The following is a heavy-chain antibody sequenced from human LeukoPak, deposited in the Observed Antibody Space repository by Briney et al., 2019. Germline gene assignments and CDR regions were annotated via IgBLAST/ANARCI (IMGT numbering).Heavy chain of an antibody. D-gene: IGHD1-14*01. CDR3: ARGEPPSYYYMDV. Sequence: ASVKVSCKTSGFTFNAYGITWVRQAPGQGLEWMGWISAYNGNTNYAQKLQDRVTMTTDTATSTAYMELSSLRSEDTAVYYCARGEPPSYYYMDVWGKGTTVTVSS. V-gene: IGHV1-18*01. J-gene: IGHJ6*03. CDR2: ISAYNGNT. CDR1: GFTFNAYG.